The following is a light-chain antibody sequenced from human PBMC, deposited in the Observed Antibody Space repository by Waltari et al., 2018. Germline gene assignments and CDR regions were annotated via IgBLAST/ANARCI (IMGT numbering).Light chain of an antibody. J-gene: IGKJ2*01. CDR3: QQANSFPPT. CDR1: RGISNW. Sequence: FQMTQSTTSVSASVGDRVTITCRASRGISNWLAWYQQKSGQAPKLLIDAASNLQSGVPSRFSGSGAATDFTLTINSLQPEDFATYYCQQANSFPPTFGQGTKVEIK. V-gene: IGKV1-12*01. CDR2: AAS.